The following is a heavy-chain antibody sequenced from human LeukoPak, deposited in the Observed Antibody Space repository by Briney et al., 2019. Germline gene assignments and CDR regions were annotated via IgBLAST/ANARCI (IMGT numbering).Heavy chain of an antibody. D-gene: IGHD2-2*01. CDR1: EFTFSNYG. CDR3: AKTRPIVVEPAAMGGFDY. V-gene: IGHV3-30*02. Sequence: GGSLRLSCAASEFTFSNYGMHWVRQAPGKGLEWVAFIRYDGSNKYYADSVKGRFTISRDNSKNTLYLQMNSLRAEDTAVYYCAKTRPIVVEPAAMGGFDYWGQGTLVTVSS. J-gene: IGHJ4*02. CDR2: IRYDGSNK.